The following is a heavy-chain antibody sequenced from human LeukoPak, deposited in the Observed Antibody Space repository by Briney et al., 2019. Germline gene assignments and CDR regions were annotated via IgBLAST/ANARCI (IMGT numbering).Heavy chain of an antibody. CDR1: GGSISSYY. CDR3: ARSPRLFIDY. J-gene: IGHJ4*02. Sequence: SETLSLTCTVSGGSISSYYWSWIRQPPGKGLEWIGYIYYSGSTNYNPSLKSRVTISVDTSKNQFSLKLSSVTAADTAVYYCARSPRLFIDYWGQGTLVTVPS. V-gene: IGHV4-59*08. CDR2: IYYSGST. D-gene: IGHD3-22*01.